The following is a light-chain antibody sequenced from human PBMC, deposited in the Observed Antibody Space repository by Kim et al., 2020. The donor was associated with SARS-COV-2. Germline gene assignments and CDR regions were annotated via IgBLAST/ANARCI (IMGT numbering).Light chain of an antibody. J-gene: IGKJ4*01. CDR1: HSVSSN. V-gene: IGKV3D-15*01. CDR2: DTS. Sequence: SPGERATLSFRASHSVSSNLAWYQQKPGQAPRLLIYDTSIRASGIPARFSGSGSGTEFTLTISSLQSEDFAVYYCQEYNNWPALSFGGGTKVEIK. CDR3: QEYNNWPALS.